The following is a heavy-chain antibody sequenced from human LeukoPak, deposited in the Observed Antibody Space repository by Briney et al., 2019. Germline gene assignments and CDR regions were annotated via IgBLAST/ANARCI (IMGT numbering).Heavy chain of an antibody. CDR3: ARDSPYGTAGY. V-gene: IGHV3-23*01. J-gene: IGHJ4*02. D-gene: IGHD2-8*02. CDR2: ISGGADRT. CDR1: GITFSTFA. Sequence: GGSLRLSCAASGITFSTFAMSWVRQAPGRGLECVSVISGGADRTYYAETVKGRFTISRDNSKNTLYLQMNSLRAEDTAVYYCARDSPYGTAGYWGQGTLVTVSS.